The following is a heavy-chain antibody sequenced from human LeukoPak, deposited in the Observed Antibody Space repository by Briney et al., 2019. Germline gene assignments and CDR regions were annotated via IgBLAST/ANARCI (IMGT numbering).Heavy chain of an antibody. V-gene: IGHV3-30*18. CDR2: ISYDGSNK. CDR1: GFTFSSYG. CDR3: AKERVSGWYNFYFDY. Sequence: PGGSLRLSCAASGFTFSSYGMHWVRQAPGKGLEWVAVISYDGSNKYYADSVKGRFTISRDNSKSTLYLQMNSLRAEDTAVYYCAKERVSGWYNFYFDYWGQGTLVTVSS. J-gene: IGHJ4*02. D-gene: IGHD6-19*01.